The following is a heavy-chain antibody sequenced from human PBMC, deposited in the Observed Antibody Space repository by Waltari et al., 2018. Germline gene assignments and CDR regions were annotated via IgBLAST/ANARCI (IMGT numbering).Heavy chain of an antibody. CDR2: IHGSGRT. Sequence: QLQLQETGPGLVKPSGTLSLTYTVSGDSISSSYWWSWVRQPPGTGLEWIGQIHGSGRTNYNPSLESRVTISLDTSNNQFSLKVTSATASDTAVYYCARDRGRGLYLDSWGQGALVTVSP. D-gene: IGHD2-15*01. CDR3: ARDRGRGLYLDS. V-gene: IGHV4-4*02. J-gene: IGHJ4*02. CDR1: GDSISSSYW.